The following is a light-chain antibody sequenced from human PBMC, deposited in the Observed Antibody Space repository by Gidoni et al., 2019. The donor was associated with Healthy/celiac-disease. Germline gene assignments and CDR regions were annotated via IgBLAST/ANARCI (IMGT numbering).Light chain of an antibody. CDR3: QQYDNLPLT. CDR1: QDISNY. CDR2: DAS. J-gene: IGKJ4*01. V-gene: IGKV1-33*01. Sequence: DIQMTPSPSSLSASVGDRVTITCQASQDISNYFNWYQQKPGQAPKLLIYDASNLETGVPSRFSGSGSGTDFTLTISSLQPEDIATYYCQQYDNLPLTFGGGTKVEIK.